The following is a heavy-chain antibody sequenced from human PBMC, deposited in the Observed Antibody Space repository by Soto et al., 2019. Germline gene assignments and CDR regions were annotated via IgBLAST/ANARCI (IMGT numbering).Heavy chain of an antibody. V-gene: IGHV1-46*01. CDR3: ARDVVEYCSGGPCPTPYYYMDV. J-gene: IGHJ6*03. D-gene: IGHD2-15*01. CDR1: GFSFTNYY. CDR2: INPSGGTT. Sequence: QVQLVQSGAEVKKPGASVKVSCKASGFSFTNYYVHWVRQAPGQGLEWMGIINPSGGTTNYAQKFQDRVTMTRDTSTSTVYMELSSLTSEDTAVYYCARDVVEYCSGGPCPTPYYYMDVWGKGTTVTVSS.